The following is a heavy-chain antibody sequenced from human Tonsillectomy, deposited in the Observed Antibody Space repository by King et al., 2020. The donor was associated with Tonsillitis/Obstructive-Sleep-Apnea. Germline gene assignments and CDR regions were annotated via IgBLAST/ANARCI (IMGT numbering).Heavy chain of an antibody. Sequence: VQLVESGGGLVQPGGSLRLSCVASGFTFSTYAMTWVRQAPGKGPEWVSGISGSNGGTYYADSVKVRFTISRDNSKNTLYLQMTSLRADDTALYYCAKDFAAVTGDPGSWGQGTLVTVSS. CDR2: ISGSNGGT. J-gene: IGHJ5*02. D-gene: IGHD6-19*01. CDR3: AKDFAAVTGDPGS. V-gene: IGHV3-23*04. CDR1: GFTFSTYA.